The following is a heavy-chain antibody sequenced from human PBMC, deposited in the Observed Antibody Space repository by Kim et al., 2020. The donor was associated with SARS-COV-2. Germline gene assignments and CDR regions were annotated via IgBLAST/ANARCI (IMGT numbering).Heavy chain of an antibody. CDR2: IGTAGDT. CDR1: GFTFSSYD. CDR3: ARSTLLGGVGVRGAIGLAGYYYGMDV. Sequence: GGSLRLSCAASGFTFSSYDMHWVRQAPGKGLEWVSAIGTAGDTYYPGSVKGRFTISRENAKNSLYLQMNSLRAGDTAVYYCARSTLLGGVGVRGAIGLAGYYYGMDVWGQGTTVTVSS. V-gene: IGHV3-13*01. J-gene: IGHJ6*02. D-gene: IGHD3-10*01.